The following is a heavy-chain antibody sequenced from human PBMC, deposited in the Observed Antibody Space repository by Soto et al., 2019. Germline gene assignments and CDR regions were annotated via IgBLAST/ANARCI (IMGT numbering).Heavy chain of an antibody. J-gene: IGHJ5*02. CDR2: IIPIFGTA. CDR3: ARGSPPSSHNNWFDP. D-gene: IGHD6-13*01. V-gene: IGHV1-69*13. CDR1: GGTFSSYA. Sequence: GASVKVSCKASGGTFSSYAISWVGQAPGQGLEWMGGIIPIFGTANYAQKFQGRVTITADESTSTAYMELSSLRSEDTAVYYCARGSPPSSHNNWFDPWGQGTLVTVSS.